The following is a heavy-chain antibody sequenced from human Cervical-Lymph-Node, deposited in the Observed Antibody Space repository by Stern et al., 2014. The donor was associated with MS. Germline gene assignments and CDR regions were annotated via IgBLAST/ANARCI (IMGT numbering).Heavy chain of an antibody. CDR1: GFTFSHYY. D-gene: IGHD3-22*01. CDR3: ARGVEGMILSAVAPNLTPFDF. Sequence: QVQLVQSGGDLVNPGGSLRLSCAASGFTFSHYYMSWIRQTPGKGLEWLSFISSDDNHIYYADSVKGRFTISRDNGRNSLFLQMNSLKVEDTAIYYCARGVEGMILSAVAPNLTPFDFWGQGTPVTVSS. V-gene: IGHV3-11*01. J-gene: IGHJ4*02. CDR2: ISSDDNHI.